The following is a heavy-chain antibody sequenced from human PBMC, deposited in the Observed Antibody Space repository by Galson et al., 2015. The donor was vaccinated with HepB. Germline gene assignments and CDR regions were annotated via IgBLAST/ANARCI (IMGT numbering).Heavy chain of an antibody. CDR1: EGTFSSYT. D-gene: IGHD3-16*01. CDR3: ASSDGADPARNYYYYYGMDV. Sequence: SVKVSCKASEGTFSSYTISWVRQAPGQGLEWMGRIIPILGIANYAQKFQGRVAITADKSTSTAYMELSSLRSEDTAVYYCASSDGADPARNYYYYYGMDVWGQGTTVTVSS. J-gene: IGHJ6*02. CDR2: IIPILGIA. V-gene: IGHV1-69*02.